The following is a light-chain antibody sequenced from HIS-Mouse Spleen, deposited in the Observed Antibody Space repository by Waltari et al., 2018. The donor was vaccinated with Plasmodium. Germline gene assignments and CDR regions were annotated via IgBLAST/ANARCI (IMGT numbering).Light chain of an antibody. CDR1: SSHIGRNT. Sequence: QSVLTQPPSASGTPGQRVTISFSGRSSHIGRNTVHWYQQLPGTAPKLLIYRNNQRPSGVPDRFSGSKSGTSASLAISGLQSEDEADYYCAAWDDSLNGVVFGGGTKLTVL. V-gene: IGLV1-44*01. CDR2: RNN. J-gene: IGLJ3*02. CDR3: AAWDDSLNGVV.